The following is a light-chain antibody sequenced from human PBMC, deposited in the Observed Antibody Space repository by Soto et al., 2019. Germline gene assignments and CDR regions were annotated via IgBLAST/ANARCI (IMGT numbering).Light chain of an antibody. CDR1: QDVSSN. J-gene: IGKJ1*01. CDR2: GAS. CDR3: QQYNIWPQT. Sequence: EMVVTQSPATLSVSPGERATLSCRASQDVSSNLAWYQQKPGQAPSLLIYGASTRATGTPARFSGSGSGTDFTLTISSLQSEDFAVYFCQQYNIWPQTFGQGTKVDIK. V-gene: IGKV3-15*01.